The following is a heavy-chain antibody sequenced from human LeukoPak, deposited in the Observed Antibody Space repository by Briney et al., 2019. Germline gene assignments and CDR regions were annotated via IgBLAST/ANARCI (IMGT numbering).Heavy chain of an antibody. Sequence: PSETLSLTCTVSGGSISSYYWSWIRQPPGKGLEWIGYIYYSGSTNYNPSLKSRVTISVDTSKNQFSLKLSSVTAADTAVYYCARLFQANWFDPWGQGTLVTVSS. CDR3: ARLFQANWFDP. D-gene: IGHD2-21*01. CDR2: IYYSGST. J-gene: IGHJ5*02. V-gene: IGHV4-59*08. CDR1: GGSISSYY.